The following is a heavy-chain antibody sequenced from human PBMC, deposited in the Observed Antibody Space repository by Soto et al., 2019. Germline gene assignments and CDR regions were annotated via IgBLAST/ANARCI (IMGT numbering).Heavy chain of an antibody. CDR2: IWYDGSNK. CDR1: GFTFSSYG. D-gene: IGHD6-6*01. J-gene: IGHJ6*02. Sequence: QVQLVESGGGVVQPGRSLRLSCAASGFTFSSYGMHWVRQAPGKGLELVALIWYDGSNKYYADSVQGRFTISRDNSKNTLYLQMNSLRAEDTAVYYCARDTSIAARPYYYHGMDVWGQGTTVTVSS. V-gene: IGHV3-33*01. CDR3: ARDTSIAARPYYYHGMDV.